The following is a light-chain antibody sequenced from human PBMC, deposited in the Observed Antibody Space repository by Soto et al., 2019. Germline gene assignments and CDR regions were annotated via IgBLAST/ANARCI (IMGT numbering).Light chain of an antibody. CDR2: KDS. CDR3: YSAADNTLDV. J-gene: IGLJ1*01. CDR1: VLAKKY. Sequence: SYELTQPSSVSVSPGQTARITCSGDVLAKKYARWFQQKPGQAPVLVIYKDSERPSGIPERFSGSSSGTTVTLTISGAQVEDEADYYCYSAADNTLDVFGTGTKVTVL. V-gene: IGLV3-27*01.